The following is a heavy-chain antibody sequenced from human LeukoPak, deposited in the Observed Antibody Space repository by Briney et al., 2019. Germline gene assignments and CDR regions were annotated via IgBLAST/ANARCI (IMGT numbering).Heavy chain of an antibody. J-gene: IGHJ2*01. V-gene: IGHV3-21*01. CDR2: ITPTADYI. D-gene: IGHD3-16*01. Sequence: PGGSLRLSCAASGFTFSSYAMSWVRQAPGKGLEWIATITPTADYIYYADSMKGRFTISRDNARNSVFLQMDSLTTEDTARYFCARSVLGGYWYFNLWGRGTLVTVSS. CDR1: GFTFSSYA. CDR3: ARSVLGGYWYFNL.